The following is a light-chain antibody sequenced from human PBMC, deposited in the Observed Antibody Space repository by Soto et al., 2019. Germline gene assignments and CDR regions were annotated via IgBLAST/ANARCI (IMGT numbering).Light chain of an antibody. J-gene: IGKJ4*01. Sequence: DMVLTQSPGTLSLSPGESATLSCRASRSFASSYLGWYQQKPGQAPRLLLYAASKRATGIPDRFSGGGSGTDFTLTIGSLEPEDFAVYYCQQRSNWPPALTFGGGTKVDIK. V-gene: IGKV3D-20*02. CDR1: RSFASSY. CDR3: QQRSNWPPALT. CDR2: AAS.